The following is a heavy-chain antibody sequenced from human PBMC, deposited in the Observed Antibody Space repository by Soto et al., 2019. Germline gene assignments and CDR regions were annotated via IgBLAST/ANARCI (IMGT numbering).Heavy chain of an antibody. CDR3: ARGPDYGGISNGFDI. V-gene: IGHV3-53*04. Sequence: GGSLRLSCAASGFTVSSNYMSWVRQAPGKGLEWVSVIYSGGSTYYTDSVKGRFTISRHNSKNTLYLQMNSLRAEDTAVYYCARGPDYGGISNGFDIWGQGTMVTVSS. D-gene: IGHD4-17*01. CDR1: GFTVSSNY. J-gene: IGHJ3*02. CDR2: IYSGGST.